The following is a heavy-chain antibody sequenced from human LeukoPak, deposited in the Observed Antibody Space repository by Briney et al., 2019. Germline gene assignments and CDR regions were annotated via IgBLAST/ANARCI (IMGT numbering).Heavy chain of an antibody. V-gene: IGHV3-21*01. CDR3: ARDRGYYYVDHDDAFDI. Sequence: KSGGSLRLSCAASGFTFSSYSMNWVRQAPGKGLEWVSSISSSSSYIYYADSVKGRFTISRDNAKNSLYLQMNSLRAEDTAVYYCARDRGYYYVDHDDAFDIWGQGTMVTVSS. J-gene: IGHJ3*02. D-gene: IGHD3-22*01. CDR1: GFTFSSYS. CDR2: ISSSSSYI.